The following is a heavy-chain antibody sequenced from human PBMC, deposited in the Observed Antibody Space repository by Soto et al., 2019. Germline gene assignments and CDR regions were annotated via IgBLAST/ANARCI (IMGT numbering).Heavy chain of an antibody. CDR1: GFTFSNYA. CDR3: AIIATSGGGAAFDI. Sequence: QVQLVESGGGVVQPGRSLRLSCAASGFTFSNYAMHWVRQAPGKGLEWVAAILSDEINKYSADSVKGRFTISRDNSKNSHYLQMNRLRPEDTAVYYCAIIATSGGGAAFDIWGQGTMVTVSS. D-gene: IGHD2-8*02. V-gene: IGHV3-30-3*01. J-gene: IGHJ3*02. CDR2: ILSDEINK.